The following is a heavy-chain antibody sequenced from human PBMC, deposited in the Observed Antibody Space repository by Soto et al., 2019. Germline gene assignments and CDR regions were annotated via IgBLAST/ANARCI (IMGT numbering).Heavy chain of an antibody. D-gene: IGHD3-9*01. CDR1: GFTFSSFG. Sequence: GGSLRLSCAAFGFTFSSFGMHWILQAPGKGLEWVAVISYDGSNKYYADSVKGRFTISRDNSKNTLYLQMNSLRAEDTAVYYCAKDKRYFDRPRLEYYYYGMDVWGQGTTVTVSS. CDR3: AKDKRYFDRPRLEYYYYGMDV. CDR2: ISYDGSNK. J-gene: IGHJ6*02. V-gene: IGHV3-30*18.